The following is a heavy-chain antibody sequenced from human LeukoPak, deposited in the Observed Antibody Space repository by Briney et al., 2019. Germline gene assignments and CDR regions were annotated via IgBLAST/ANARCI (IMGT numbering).Heavy chain of an antibody. CDR2: ISAYNGNT. CDR3: ARDSPPGYYYYYGMDV. V-gene: IGHV1-18*03. CDR1: GYTFTSYG. Sequence: GASVKVSCKASGYTFTSYGISWVRQAPGQGLEWMGWISAYNGNTNYAQKLQGRVTMTTDTSTSTAYMELRSLRSDDMAVYYCARDSPPGYYYYYGMDVWGQGTTVTVSS. J-gene: IGHJ6*02.